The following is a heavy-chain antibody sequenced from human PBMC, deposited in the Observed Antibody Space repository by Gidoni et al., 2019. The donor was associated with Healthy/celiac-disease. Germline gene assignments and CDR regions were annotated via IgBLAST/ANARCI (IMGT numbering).Heavy chain of an antibody. CDR1: GGSISSYY. J-gene: IGHJ4*02. D-gene: IGHD3-16*01. V-gene: IGHV4-59*01. Sequence: QVQLQESGPGLVKPSETLSLTCTVSGGSISSYYWSWIRQPPGKGLEWTGYIYYSGSTNYNPSLKSRVTISVDTSKNQFSLKLSSVTAADTAVYYCARGGRYFDYWGQGTLVTVSS. CDR2: IYYSGST. CDR3: ARGGRYFDY.